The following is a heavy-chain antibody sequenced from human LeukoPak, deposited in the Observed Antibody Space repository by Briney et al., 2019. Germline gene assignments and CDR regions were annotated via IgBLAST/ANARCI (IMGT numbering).Heavy chain of an antibody. J-gene: IGHJ3*02. Sequence: GGSLRLSCAASEFSVGSNYMTWVRQAPGKGLEWVTFIRYDGSNKFYADSVKGRFTIFRDNSKNTVSLQMNSLKVEDTAVYYCAKDPLSITVTGSAFDIWGQGTMVIVSS. V-gene: IGHV3-30*02. D-gene: IGHD6-19*01. CDR1: EFSVGSNY. CDR2: IRYDGSNK. CDR3: AKDPLSITVTGSAFDI.